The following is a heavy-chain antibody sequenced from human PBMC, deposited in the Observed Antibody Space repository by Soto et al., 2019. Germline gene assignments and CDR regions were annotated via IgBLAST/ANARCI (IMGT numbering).Heavy chain of an antibody. CDR1: GYTFISYD. CDR2: MNPNTGDT. J-gene: IGHJ4*02. V-gene: IGHV1-8*01. CDR3: ARGDGYIVDY. Sequence: QVQLVQSRAEVKKPGASVKVSCKASGYTFISYDINWVRQATGQGLEWMGWMNPNTGDTGYAQKFQGRVTMTRNTSINTANLELSSLRSDDTAVYFCARGDGYIVDYWGQGTLVTVSS. D-gene: IGHD5-12*01.